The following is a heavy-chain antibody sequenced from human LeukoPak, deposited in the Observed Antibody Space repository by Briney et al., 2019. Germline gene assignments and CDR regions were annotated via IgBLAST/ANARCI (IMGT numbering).Heavy chain of an antibody. CDR3: AKVAIPTSL. V-gene: IGHV3-23*01. CDR2: ISGSGDST. D-gene: IGHD2-21*01. CDR1: GFTFSSYA. Sequence: SGGSLRLSCAASGFTFSSYAMSWVRQAPGRGLEWVSAISGSGDSTYYADSVKGRFTISRDNSKNTLYLQMNSLRAEDTAVFYCAKVAIPTSLGGQGTLVTVSS. J-gene: IGHJ4*02.